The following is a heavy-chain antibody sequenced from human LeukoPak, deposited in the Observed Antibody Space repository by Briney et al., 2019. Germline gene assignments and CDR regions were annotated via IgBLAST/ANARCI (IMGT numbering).Heavy chain of an antibody. J-gene: IGHJ4*02. CDR2: ITYSGST. D-gene: IGHD1-14*01. CDR1: GYSISSYY. Sequence: SETLSLTCTVSGYSISSYYWSWIRQPPGKGLEWIGYITYSGSTDYNPSLRSRVTISVDTSKNQFSLKLSSVTAADTAVYYCARDSGDGGIDYWGQGTLVTVSS. CDR3: ARDSGDGGIDY. V-gene: IGHV4-59*01.